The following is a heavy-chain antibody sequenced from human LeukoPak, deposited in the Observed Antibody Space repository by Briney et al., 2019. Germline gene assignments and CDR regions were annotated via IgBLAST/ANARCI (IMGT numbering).Heavy chain of an antibody. CDR2: ISWNRGSI. CDR1: GFTFDDYA. V-gene: IGHV3-9*01. D-gene: IGHD1-26*01. CDR3: AKSQGPEWELPYYFDY. Sequence: PGGSLRLSCAASGFTFDDYATHWVRQAPGKGLEWVSGISWNRGSIGYADSVKVRFTISRDNAKNSLYLQMNSLRAEDTALYYCAKSQGPEWELPYYFDYWGQGTLVTVSS. J-gene: IGHJ4*02.